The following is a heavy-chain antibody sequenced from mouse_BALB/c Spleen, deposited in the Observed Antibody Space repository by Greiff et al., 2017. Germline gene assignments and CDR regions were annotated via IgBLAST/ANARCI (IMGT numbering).Heavy chain of an antibody. Sequence: EVHLVESGGDLVKPGGSLKLSCAASGFTFSSYGMSWVRQTPDKRLEWVATISSGGSYTYYPDSVKGRFTISRDNAKNTLYLQMSSLKSEDTAMYYCARQDTTVPFAYWGQGTLVTVSA. CDR1: GFTFSSYG. D-gene: IGHD1-1*01. CDR2: ISSGGSYT. CDR3: ARQDTTVPFAY. J-gene: IGHJ3*01. V-gene: IGHV5-6*01.